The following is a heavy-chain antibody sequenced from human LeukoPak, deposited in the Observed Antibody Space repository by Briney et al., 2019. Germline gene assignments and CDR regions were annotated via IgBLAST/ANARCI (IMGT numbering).Heavy chain of an antibody. CDR1: GGSISSYY. V-gene: IGHV4-59*01. CDR3: AGVKGSSWYYFDY. D-gene: IGHD6-13*01. Sequence: SETLSLTCTVSGGSISSYYWSWIRQPPGKGLEWIGYIYYSGSTNYNPSLKSRVTISVDTSKNQFSLKLSAVTAADTAVYYCAGVKGSSWYYFDYWGQGTLVTVSS. CDR2: IYYSGST. J-gene: IGHJ4*02.